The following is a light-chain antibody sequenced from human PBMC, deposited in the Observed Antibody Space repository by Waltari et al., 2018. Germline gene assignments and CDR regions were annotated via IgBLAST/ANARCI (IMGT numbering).Light chain of an antibody. V-gene: IGKV1-12*01. CDR1: PDIIRC. CDR2: GAS. J-gene: IGKJ4*01. Sequence: DIQMTQFPSSVSASVGERVTITCRASPDIIRCLACYQQKPGKAPKFLIYGASNLQSGVPSRFSGSGSGTYFTLTISSLQPEDFATYYCQQANSFPLTFGGGTKVEIK. CDR3: QQANSFPLT.